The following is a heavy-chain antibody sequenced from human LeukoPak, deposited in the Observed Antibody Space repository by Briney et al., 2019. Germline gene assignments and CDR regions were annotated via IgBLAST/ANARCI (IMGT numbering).Heavy chain of an antibody. D-gene: IGHD1-1*01. CDR2: IYYSGST. Sequence: RSSETLSLTCTVSGGSISSYYWSWIRQPPGKGLEWIGYIYYSGSTTYNPPLKSRVTISVGTSKNQFSLTLSSVTAADTAVYYCARSNSYRYSYYYYGMDVWGQGTTVTVSS. J-gene: IGHJ6*02. CDR3: ARSNSYRYSYYYYGMDV. CDR1: GGSISSYY. V-gene: IGHV4-59*08.